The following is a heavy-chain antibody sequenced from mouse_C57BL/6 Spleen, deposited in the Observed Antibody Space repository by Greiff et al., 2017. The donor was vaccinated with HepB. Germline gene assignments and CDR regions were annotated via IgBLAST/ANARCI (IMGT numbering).Heavy chain of an antibody. D-gene: IGHD1-1*01. CDR1: GYSFTDYN. Sequence: FQLQQSGPELVKPGASVKISCKASGYSFTDYNMNWVKQSNGKSLEWIGVINPNYGTTSYNQKFKGKATLTVDQSSSTAYMQLNSLTSEDSAVYYCASPLNYYGSSYPYYFDYWGQGTTLTVSS. CDR2: INPNYGTT. CDR3: ASPLNYYGSSYPYYFDY. J-gene: IGHJ2*01. V-gene: IGHV1-39*01.